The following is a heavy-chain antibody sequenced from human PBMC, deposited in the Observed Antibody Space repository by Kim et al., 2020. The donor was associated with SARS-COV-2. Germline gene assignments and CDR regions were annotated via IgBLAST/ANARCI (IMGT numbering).Heavy chain of an antibody. Sequence: SVKVSCKASGGTFSSYTINWVRQAPGQGLEWMGRIIPILGIANYAQKFQGRVTITADKSTSTAYMELSSLRSEDTAVYYCASAGDGYNYYYYYGMDVWGQGTTVTVSS. CDR3: ASAGDGYNYYYYYGMDV. J-gene: IGHJ6*02. D-gene: IGHD5-12*01. CDR2: IIPILGIA. CDR1: GGTFSSYT. V-gene: IGHV1-69*02.